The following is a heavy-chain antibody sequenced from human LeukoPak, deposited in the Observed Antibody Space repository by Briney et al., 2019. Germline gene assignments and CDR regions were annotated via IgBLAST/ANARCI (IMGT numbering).Heavy chain of an antibody. V-gene: IGHV1-2*02. D-gene: IGHD5-18*01. CDR3: ARERAMAYAFDI. CDR1: GYTFTGYY. CDR2: INPNSGGT. Sequence: ASVKVSCKASGYTFTGYYMHWVRQAPGQGLEWMGWINPNSGGTNYAQKFQGRVTMTRDTSISTAYMELSRLRSDDTAVYYCARERAMAYAFDIWGQGTMVTVSS. J-gene: IGHJ3*02.